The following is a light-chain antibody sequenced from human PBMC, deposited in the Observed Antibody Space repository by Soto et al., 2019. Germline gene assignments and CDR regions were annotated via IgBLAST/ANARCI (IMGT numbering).Light chain of an antibody. V-gene: IGKV3-20*01. CDR2: GAT. J-gene: IGKJ1*01. CDR1: QSVSSNL. CDR3: QQYGSSPRT. Sequence: EIVLTQSPGTLSLSPGERATLSCRASQSVSSNLLAWYQQKPGQAPRLLIYGATNRDTGIPDRFSGSGSGTDFTLTISRLEPEDFAVYYCQQYGSSPRTFGQGTKVDIK.